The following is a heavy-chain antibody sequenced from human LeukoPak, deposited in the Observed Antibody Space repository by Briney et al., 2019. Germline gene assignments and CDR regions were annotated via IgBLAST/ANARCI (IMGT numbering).Heavy chain of an antibody. J-gene: IGHJ4*02. V-gene: IGHV3-53*01. D-gene: IGHD5-18*01. Sequence: VGSLRLSCAASGFTVSSNYMSWVRQAPGKGLEWVSVIYSGGSTYYADSVKGRFTISRDNSKNTLYLQMNSLRAEDTAVYYCARGQDTAMVNFDYWGQGTLVTVS. CDR2: IYSGGST. CDR1: GFTVSSNY. CDR3: ARGQDTAMVNFDY.